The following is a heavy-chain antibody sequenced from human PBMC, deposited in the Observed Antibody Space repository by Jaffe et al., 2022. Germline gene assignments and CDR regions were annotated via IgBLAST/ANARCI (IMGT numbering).Heavy chain of an antibody. CDR3: ARDTGYGYGDPRDAFDI. D-gene: IGHD4-17*01. CDR1: GGSISSYY. J-gene: IGHJ3*02. CDR2: IYYSGST. Sequence: QVQLQESGPGLVKPSETLSLTCTVSGGSISSYYWSWIRQPPGKGLEWIGYIYYSGSTNYNPSLKSRVTISVDTSKNQFSLKLSSVTAADTAVYYCARDTGYGYGDPRDAFDIWGQGTMVTVSS. V-gene: IGHV4-59*01.